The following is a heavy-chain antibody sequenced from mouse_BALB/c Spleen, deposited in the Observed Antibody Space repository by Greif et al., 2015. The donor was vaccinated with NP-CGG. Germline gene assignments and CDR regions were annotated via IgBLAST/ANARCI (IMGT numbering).Heavy chain of an antibody. D-gene: IGHD2-4*01. Sequence: QVQLQQPGAELVKPGASVKLSCKASGYTFTSYYMYWVKQRPGQGLEWIGEINPSNGGTNFNEKFKSKATLTVDKSSSTAYMQLSSLTSEDSAVYYCTRDYDYDVGYAMDYWGQGTSVTVSS. V-gene: IGHV1S81*02. J-gene: IGHJ4*01. CDR1: GYTFTSYY. CDR2: INPSNGGT. CDR3: TRDYDYDVGYAMDY.